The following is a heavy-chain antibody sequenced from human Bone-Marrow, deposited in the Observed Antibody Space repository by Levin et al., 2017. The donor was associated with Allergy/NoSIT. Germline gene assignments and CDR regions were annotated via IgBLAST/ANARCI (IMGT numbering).Heavy chain of an antibody. CDR3: ASDLRITMIQGVTYYLDI. J-gene: IGHJ6*03. CDR1: GGSISTYH. V-gene: IGHV4-59*01. D-gene: IGHD3-10*01. CDR2: IDYSGFT. Sequence: SETLSLTCTVSGGSISTYHWSWIRQPPGKGLEWIGYIDYSGFTMYNASLRRRATMSVDTSKNQFSLQLSSVTAADTAVYYCASDLRITMIQGVTYYLDIWGKGTTVTVSS.